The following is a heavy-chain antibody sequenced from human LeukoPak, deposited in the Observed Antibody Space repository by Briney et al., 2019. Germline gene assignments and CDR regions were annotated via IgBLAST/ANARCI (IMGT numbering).Heavy chain of an antibody. V-gene: IGHV3-23*01. CDR3: AKDLVEMATGRYMDV. J-gene: IGHJ6*03. D-gene: IGHD5-24*01. CDR1: GFIFRSYA. CDR2: ISSSGGRT. Sequence: PGGSLRLSCAASGFIFRSYAMSWVRQAPGKGLEWVSGISSSGGRTYYADSVKGRFTISRDISKNTLYLQMNSLRAEDTAVYYCAKDLVEMATGRYMDVWGKGTTVTVSS.